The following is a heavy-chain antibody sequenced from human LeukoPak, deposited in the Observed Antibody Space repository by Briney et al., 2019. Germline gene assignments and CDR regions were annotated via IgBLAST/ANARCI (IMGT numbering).Heavy chain of an antibody. V-gene: IGHV1-18*01. CDR1: GYTFTSYG. J-gene: IGHJ4*02. CDR3: ARLTPDYGDSIDY. CDR2: ISAYNSNT. D-gene: IGHD4-17*01. Sequence: ASVKVSCKASGYTFTSYGISWVRQAPGQGLEWMGWISAYNSNTNYAQKLQGRVTMTRDTSTSTVYMELSSLRSEDTAVYYCARLTPDYGDSIDYWGQGTLVTVSS.